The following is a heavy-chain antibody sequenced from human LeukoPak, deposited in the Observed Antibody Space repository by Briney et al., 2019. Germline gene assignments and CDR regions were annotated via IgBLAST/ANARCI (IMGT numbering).Heavy chain of an antibody. CDR1: GFTFSSYA. D-gene: IGHD3-10*01. J-gene: IGHJ5*02. CDR3: ASDRLTYYYGSGSYDP. CDR2: ISYDGSNK. Sequence: PGGSLRLSCAASGFTFSSYAMHWVRQAPGKGLEWVAVISYDGSNKYYADSVKGRFTISRDNSKNTLYLQMNSLRAEDTAVYYCASDRLTYYYGSGSYDPWGQGTLVTVSS. V-gene: IGHV3-30*04.